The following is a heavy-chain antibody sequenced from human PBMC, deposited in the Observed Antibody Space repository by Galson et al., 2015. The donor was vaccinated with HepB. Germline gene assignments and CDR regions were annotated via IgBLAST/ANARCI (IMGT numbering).Heavy chain of an antibody. CDR3: ARMSLDIVVVPAANAYYYYGMDV. CDR2: IFSNDEK. J-gene: IGHJ6*02. Sequence: PPGKALEWLAHIFSNDEKSYSTSLKSRLTISKDTSKSQVVLTMTNMDPVDTATYYCARMSLDIVVVPAANAYYYYGMDVWGQGTTVTVSS. D-gene: IGHD2-2*01. V-gene: IGHV2-26*01.